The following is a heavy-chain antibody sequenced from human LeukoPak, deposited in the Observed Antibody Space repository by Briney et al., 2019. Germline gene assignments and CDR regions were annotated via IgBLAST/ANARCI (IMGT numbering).Heavy chain of an antibody. CDR3: ARRVVGIVDYYAMDV. Sequence: GRSLRFSRPACRSTLSTKSTNWDRQAPGKGLEWVSSISSSSSYIYYADSVKGRFTISRDNTKHSLYLQMHRLIAEHTAVYYCARRVVGIVDYYAMDVWGQGTTVTVSS. CDR1: RSTLSTKS. V-gene: IGHV3-21*01. J-gene: IGHJ6*02. D-gene: IGHD3-3*01. CDR2: ISSSSSYI.